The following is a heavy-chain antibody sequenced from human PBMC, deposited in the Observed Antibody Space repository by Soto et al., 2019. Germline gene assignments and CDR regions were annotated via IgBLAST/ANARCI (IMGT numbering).Heavy chain of an antibody. CDR2: RYSDGRS. Sequence: GGALRLSCSSSGFTLSIRFITLVRQGAGKGLEWVSIRYSDGRSYHAESVKGRFTISTDDSENTLYLQMSSLRAEDTAVYYCAKRKYCPSTTCFDYWGQGP. CDR1: GFTLSIRF. V-gene: IGHV3-66*01. J-gene: IGHJ4*02. CDR3: AKRKYCPSTTCFDY. D-gene: IGHD2-2*01.